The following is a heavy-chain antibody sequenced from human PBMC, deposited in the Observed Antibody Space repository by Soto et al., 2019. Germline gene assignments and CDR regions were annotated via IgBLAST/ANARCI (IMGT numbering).Heavy chain of an antibody. CDR3: ARVVVAATSPIYYYYGMDV. V-gene: IGHV1-18*01. CDR2: ISAYNGNT. CDR1: GYTFTSYG. J-gene: IGHJ6*02. D-gene: IGHD2-15*01. Sequence: GASVKVSCKASGYTFTSYGISWVRQAPGQGLEWMGWISAYNGNTNYAQKLQGRVTMTTDTSTSTAYMELRSLRSDDTAVYYCARVVVAATSPIYYYYGMDVWGQGTTVTVSS.